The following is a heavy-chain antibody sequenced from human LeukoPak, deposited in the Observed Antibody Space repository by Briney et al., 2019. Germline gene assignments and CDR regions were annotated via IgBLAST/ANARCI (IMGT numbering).Heavy chain of an antibody. CDR2: IWSDGSGE. CDR1: GFTFTNAW. CDR3: ARVFSGSGSTGSFDY. Sequence: GESLRLSCAASGFTFTNAWMTWVRQAPGKGLEWVAVIWSDGSGEYYAESVKGRFTISRDNSKITLYLHVDSLRAEDTAVYYCARVFSGSGSTGSFDYWGQGTLVTVSS. D-gene: IGHD3-3*01. J-gene: IGHJ4*02. V-gene: IGHV3-33*08.